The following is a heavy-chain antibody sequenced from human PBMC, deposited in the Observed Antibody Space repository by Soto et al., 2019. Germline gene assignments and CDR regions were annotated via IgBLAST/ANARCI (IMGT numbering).Heavy chain of an antibody. D-gene: IGHD4-4*01. Sequence: GASVKVSCKASGGTFSSYAISLVRQAPGQGLEWMGGIIPIFGTANYAQKFQGRVTITADESTSTAYMELSSLRSEDTAVYYCARHEIFIGRTVTNFAYWGQGTLVTVSS. CDR2: IIPIFGTA. J-gene: IGHJ4*02. CDR3: ARHEIFIGRTVTNFAY. CDR1: GGTFSSYA. V-gene: IGHV1-69*13.